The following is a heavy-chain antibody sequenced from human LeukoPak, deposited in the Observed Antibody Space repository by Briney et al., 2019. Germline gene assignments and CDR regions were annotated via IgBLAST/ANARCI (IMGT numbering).Heavy chain of an antibody. J-gene: IGHJ4*02. D-gene: IGHD3-10*01. CDR3: ARQYGSGSPPIDY. Sequence: GESLEISCKDSGYSFTSYWIVWVRQMPGKGLEWMGIIYPGDSDTRYSPSFQGQVTISADKSISTAYLQWSSLKASDTAMYYCARQYGSGSPPIDYWGQGTLVTVSS. CDR2: IYPGDSDT. V-gene: IGHV5-51*01. CDR1: GYSFTSYW.